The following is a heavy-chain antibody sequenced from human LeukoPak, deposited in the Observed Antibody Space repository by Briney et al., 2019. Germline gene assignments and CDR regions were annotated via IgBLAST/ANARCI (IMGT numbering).Heavy chain of an antibody. CDR3: ARETGSAVGSTDFDY. D-gene: IGHD4-17*01. V-gene: IGHV3-30-3*01. CDR2: ISYDGSNK. J-gene: IGHJ4*02. Sequence: GGSLRLSCAASGFTFSSYAIHWVRQAPGKGLEWVAVISYDGSNKYYADSVKGRFTISRDNSKNTLYLQMNCLRAEDTAVYYCARETGSAVGSTDFDYWGQGTLVTVSS. CDR1: GFTFSSYA.